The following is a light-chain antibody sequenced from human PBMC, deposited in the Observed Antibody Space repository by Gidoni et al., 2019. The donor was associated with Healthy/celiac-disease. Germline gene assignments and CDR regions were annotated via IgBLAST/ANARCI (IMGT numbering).Light chain of an antibody. CDR2: AAS. CDR3: QQLNSYLMYT. J-gene: IGKJ2*01. Sequence: DIQLTQSPSFLSASVGDRVTITCRASQGIRSYLAWYQQKPGKAPKLLIYAASTLQSGVPSRFSGSGSGTEFTLTISSLQPEDFATYYCQQLNSYLMYTFGQGTKLEIK. CDR1: QGIRSY. V-gene: IGKV1-9*01.